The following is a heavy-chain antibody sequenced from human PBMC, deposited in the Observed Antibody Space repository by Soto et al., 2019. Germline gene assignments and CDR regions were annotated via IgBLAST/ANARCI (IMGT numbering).Heavy chain of an antibody. J-gene: IGHJ3*02. V-gene: IGHV1-3*01. Sequence: ASVKVSCKASGDTFSNYAMHWVRQAPGQSLEWMGWINAGTGNTLYSQKFQGRVTITRDTSASTAYMELSSLRSEDTAVYYCARLYYYHSSGYLESVDIWGQGTLVTVS. CDR3: ARLYYYHSSGYLESVDI. D-gene: IGHD3-22*01. CDR2: INAGTGNT. CDR1: GDTFSNYA.